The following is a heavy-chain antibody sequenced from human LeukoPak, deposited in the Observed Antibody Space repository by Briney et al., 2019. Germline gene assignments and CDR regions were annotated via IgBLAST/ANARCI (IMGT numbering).Heavy chain of an antibody. CDR3: AATLYCSSTSCPPEVYYGMDV. CDR2: ISSSSSYI. D-gene: IGHD2-2*01. Sequence: PGGSLRLSCAASGFTFSSYSMNWVRQAPGKGLEWVSSISSSSSYIYYADSVKGRFTISRDNAKNSLYLQMNSLRAEDTAVYYCAATLYCSSTSCPPEVYYGMDVWGKGTTVTVSS. V-gene: IGHV3-21*01. CDR1: GFTFSSYS. J-gene: IGHJ6*04.